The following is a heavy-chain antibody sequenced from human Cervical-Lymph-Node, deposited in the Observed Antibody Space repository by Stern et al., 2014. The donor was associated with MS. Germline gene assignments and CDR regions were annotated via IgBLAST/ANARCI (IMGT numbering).Heavy chain of an antibody. J-gene: IGHJ4*02. CDR1: GYTLSDFS. V-gene: IGHV1-24*01. Sequence: QVKLLQSGAEVKKPGASVKVSCKISGYTLSDFSLHWVRQAPGKGLEWMGGFDPEDGETIFAQRFQGRVTLTEDTSTDTAYMELSSLSSDDTAVYYCVTWYLFDTSGYNYRTIDYWGQGTLVTVSS. CDR2: FDPEDGET. D-gene: IGHD3-22*01. CDR3: VTWYLFDTSGYNYRTIDY.